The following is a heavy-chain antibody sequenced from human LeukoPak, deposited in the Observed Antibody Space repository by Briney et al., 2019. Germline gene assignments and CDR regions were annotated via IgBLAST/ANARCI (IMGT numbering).Heavy chain of an antibody. D-gene: IGHD6-19*01. CDR3: ARGHSSGWPTDY. J-gene: IGHJ4*02. V-gene: IGHV4-38-2*02. CDR2: ICHSGST. Sequence: PSETLSLTCTVSGYSISSGYYWGWIRQPPGKGLEWIGSICHSGSTYYNPSLESRVTISVDTSKNQFSLKLSSVTAADTAVYYCARGHSSGWPTDYWGQGTLVTVSS. CDR1: GYSISSGYY.